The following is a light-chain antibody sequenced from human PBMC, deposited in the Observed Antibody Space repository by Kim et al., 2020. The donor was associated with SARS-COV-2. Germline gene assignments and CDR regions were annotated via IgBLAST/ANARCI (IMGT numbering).Light chain of an antibody. CDR1: QDIQNY. J-gene: IGKJ2*01. V-gene: IGKV1-17*03. CDR3: LQHISFPYI. Sequence: DIQMTQSPSAMSASVGDRVTITCRASQDIQNYLAWFQQKPGTVHKRLIYGASNLQSGVPSRFTGSGSATEFTLTISSLQPEDFATYFCLQHISFPYIFGQGTKLEI. CDR2: GAS.